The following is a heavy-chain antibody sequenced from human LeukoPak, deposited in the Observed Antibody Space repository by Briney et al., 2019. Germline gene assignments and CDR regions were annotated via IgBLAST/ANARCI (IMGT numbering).Heavy chain of an antibody. V-gene: IGHV4-61*02. Sequence: PSQTLSLTCTVSGASISSGSYYWSWIRQPAGKGLEWIGRVYTSGSTNYNPSLKSRVTISVDTSKHQFSLKLSSVTAADTAVYYCARLDTIFGVAKGFDYWGQGTLVTVSS. D-gene: IGHD3-3*01. CDR3: ARLDTIFGVAKGFDY. CDR1: GASISSGSYY. CDR2: VYTSGST. J-gene: IGHJ4*02.